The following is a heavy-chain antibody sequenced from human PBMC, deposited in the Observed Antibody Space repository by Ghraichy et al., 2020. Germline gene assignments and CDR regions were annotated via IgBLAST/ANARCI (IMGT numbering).Heavy chain of an antibody. CDR3: AAYGGYYDFWSGYYTGVDY. V-gene: IGHV4-39*01. D-gene: IGHD3-3*01. CDR1: GGSISSSSYY. CDR2: IYYSGST. Sequence: SQTLSLTCTVSGGSISSSSYYWGWIRQPPGKGLEWIGSIYYSGSTYYNPSLKSRVTISVDTSKNQFSLKLSSVTAADTAVYYCAAYGGYYDFWSGYYTGVDYWGQGTLVTVSS. J-gene: IGHJ4*02.